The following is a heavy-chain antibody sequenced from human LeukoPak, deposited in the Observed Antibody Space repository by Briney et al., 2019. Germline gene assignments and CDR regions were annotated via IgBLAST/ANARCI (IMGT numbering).Heavy chain of an antibody. CDR3: ARRAYGSGSYTPPEFDY. J-gene: IGHJ4*02. V-gene: IGHV4-59*08. CDR2: IYYSGST. D-gene: IGHD3-10*01. CDR1: GASISSYY. Sequence: PSETLSLTCTVSGASISSYYWSWIRQPPGKGLEWIGYIYYSGSTNYNPSLKSRVTISVDTSKNQFSLKLSSVTAADTAVYYCARRAYGSGSYTPPEFDYWGQGTLVTVSS.